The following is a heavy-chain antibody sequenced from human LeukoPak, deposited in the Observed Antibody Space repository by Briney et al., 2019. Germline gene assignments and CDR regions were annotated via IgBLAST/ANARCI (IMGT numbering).Heavy chain of an antibody. D-gene: IGHD3-16*01. Sequence: GGSLRLSCTASGFIVSDNCMSWVRQAPGKGLEWVSLIYSLGDTYYADSVKGRFTISRDNSKNTVDLQMNNLRVEDTAIYYCATPQGDFWGQGALVTVSS. CDR2: IYSLGDT. J-gene: IGHJ1*01. CDR1: GFIVSDNC. CDR3: ATPQGDF. V-gene: IGHV3-53*01.